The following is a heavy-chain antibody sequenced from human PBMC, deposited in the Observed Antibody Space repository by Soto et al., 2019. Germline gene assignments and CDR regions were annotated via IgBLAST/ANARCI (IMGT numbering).Heavy chain of an antibody. D-gene: IGHD3-22*01. CDR3: AAQREYITMIVVVTDY. J-gene: IGHJ4*02. Sequence: GASVKVSCKASGYTFTSYGISWVRQAPGQGLEWMGWISAYNGNTNYAQKLQGRVTMTTDTSTSTAYMELRSLRSDDTAVYYCAAQREYITMIVVVTDYWGQGTLVTVSS. CDR1: GYTFTSYG. CDR2: ISAYNGNT. V-gene: IGHV1-18*04.